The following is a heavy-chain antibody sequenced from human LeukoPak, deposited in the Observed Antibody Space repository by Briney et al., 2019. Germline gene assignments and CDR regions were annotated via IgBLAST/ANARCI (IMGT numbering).Heavy chain of an antibody. CDR2: INHSGST. CDR3: ARDPPYDSSGYLFDY. D-gene: IGHD3-22*01. CDR1: GGSFSGYY. Sequence: SETLSLTCAVYGGSFSGYYWSWIRQPPGKGLEWIGEINHSGSTNYNPSLKSRVTISVDTSKNQFSLKLSSVTAADTAVYYCARDPPYDSSGYLFDYWGQGTLVTVSS. V-gene: IGHV4-34*01. J-gene: IGHJ4*02.